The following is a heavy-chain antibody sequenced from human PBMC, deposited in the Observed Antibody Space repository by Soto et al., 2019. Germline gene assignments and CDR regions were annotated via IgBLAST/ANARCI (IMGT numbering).Heavy chain of an antibody. CDR2: INPDGSEK. CDR1: GFTFSRDW. Sequence: GGSLRLSCVASGFTFSRDWMRWVRQAPGKGLEWVANINPDGSEKNYVDTVEGPFTISRDNIKNSLYLHMNDLRVEDTADYSSAGFRNYFGCWGQGTQVTVSS. V-gene: IGHV3-7*01. CDR3: AGFRNYFGC. J-gene: IGHJ4*02.